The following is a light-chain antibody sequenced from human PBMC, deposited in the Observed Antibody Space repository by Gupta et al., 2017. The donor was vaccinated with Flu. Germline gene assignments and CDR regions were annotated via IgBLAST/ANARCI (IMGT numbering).Light chain of an antibody. J-gene: IGKJ2*01. CDR2: DAS. CDR3: QQYSIAPKT. V-gene: IGKV3D-20*01. CDR1: ESVTSSS. Sequence: GERVILSCGASESVTSSSLAWYQHKPGQAPRLLIYDASKRATGIPDRFSGSGSGIDFTLTISRLDPEDVAVYYCQQYSIAPKTFGLGTKL.